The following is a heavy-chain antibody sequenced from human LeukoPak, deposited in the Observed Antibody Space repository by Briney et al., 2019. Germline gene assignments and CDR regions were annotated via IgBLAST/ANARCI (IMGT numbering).Heavy chain of an antibody. V-gene: IGHV4-61*02. CDR3: ARGGTLFTFFDS. CDR2: IYTTGNT. Sequence: TLSLTCTESGGSISSDDYYWNWIRQPAGRGLEWIGRIYTTGNTKYNPSLESRVSMSIDTSKNQVSLKVKSVTAADTAVYYCARGGTLFTFFDSWGQGTLVTVSS. CDR1: GGSISSDDYY. D-gene: IGHD2/OR15-2a*01. J-gene: IGHJ4*02.